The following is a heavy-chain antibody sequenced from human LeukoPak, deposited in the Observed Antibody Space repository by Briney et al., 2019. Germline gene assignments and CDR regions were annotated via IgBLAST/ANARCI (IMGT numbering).Heavy chain of an antibody. J-gene: IGHJ4*02. D-gene: IGHD1-26*01. CDR2: IYTSGST. V-gene: IGHV4-4*09. Sequence: SETLSLTCTVSGGSISSYYWRWIRQPPGKGLEWIGYIYTSGSTNYNPSLKSRVTISVDTSKNQFSLKLSSVTAADTAVYYCARYGGSYTPYYFDYWGQGTLVTVSS. CDR3: ARYGGSYTPYYFDY. CDR1: GGSISSYY.